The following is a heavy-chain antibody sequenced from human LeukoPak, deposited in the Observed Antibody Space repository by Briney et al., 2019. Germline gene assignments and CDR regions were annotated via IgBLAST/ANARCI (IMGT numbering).Heavy chain of an antibody. CDR1: GFTFSSYW. CDR3: ARDAEGITIFGVVNAFDI. Sequence: PGGSLRLSCAASGFTFSSYWMSWVRQAPGKGLEWVANIKQDGSEKYYVDSVKGRFTISRDNAKNSLYLQMNSLRAEDTAVYYCARDAEGITIFGVVNAFDIWGQGTMVTVSS. J-gene: IGHJ3*02. D-gene: IGHD3-3*01. V-gene: IGHV3-7*01. CDR2: IKQDGSEK.